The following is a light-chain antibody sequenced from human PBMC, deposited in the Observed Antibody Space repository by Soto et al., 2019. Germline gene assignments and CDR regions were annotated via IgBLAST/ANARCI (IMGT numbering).Light chain of an antibody. CDR3: STYTGSNTPYV. CDR1: TSDIGNYNY. CDR2: QVS. V-gene: IGLV2-14*01. J-gene: IGLJ1*01. Sequence: QSALTQPASVSGSPGQSISISCTGATSDIGNYNYFSWYQQHPGKAPKLIIYQVSNRPSGVSNRFSGSKSGNTASLTISGLQADDEADDYCSTYTGSNTPYVFGTGTKVTVL.